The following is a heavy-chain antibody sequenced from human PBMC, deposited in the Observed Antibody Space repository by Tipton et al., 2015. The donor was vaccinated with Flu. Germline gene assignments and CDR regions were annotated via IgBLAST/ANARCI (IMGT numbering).Heavy chain of an antibody. CDR1: GDSIGSGYF. CDR3: ASVPAYEGWFDS. V-gene: IGHV4-38-2*01. Sequence: TLTCSVSGDSIGSGYFWGWIRQPPGQGLEWIGNVHRTGHPYYNPSLKSRVTMSVDTSKNQFSLRLSSVTAADTAVYYCASVPAYEGWFDSWGQGTLVTVSS. CDR2: VHRTGHP. D-gene: IGHD3-3*01. J-gene: IGHJ5*01.